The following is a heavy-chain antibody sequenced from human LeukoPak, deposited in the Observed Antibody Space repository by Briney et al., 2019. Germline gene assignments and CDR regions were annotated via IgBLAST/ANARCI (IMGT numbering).Heavy chain of an antibody. J-gene: IGHJ3*02. CDR3: ARGGRGSAAVVAPRSFDI. V-gene: IGHV3-53*01. CDR1: GFTVSSIH. Sequence: GGSLRLSCAAYGFTVSSIHMVWVRQAPGKGLEWVSVTYTGGNSYYADSVKGRFIISRDISKNTLYLQMNSLRAEDSALYYCARGGRGSAAVVAPRSFDIWGQGTMVTVSS. D-gene: IGHD3-22*01. CDR2: TYTGGNS.